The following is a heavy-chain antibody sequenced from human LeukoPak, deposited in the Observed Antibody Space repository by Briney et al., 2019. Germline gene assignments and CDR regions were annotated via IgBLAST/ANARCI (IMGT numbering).Heavy chain of an antibody. V-gene: IGHV1-46*01. CDR2: INPSGGST. J-gene: IGHJ3*02. CDR3: ARDIGGQLYDILTGTPLDAFDI. Sequence: ASVKVSCKSSGYTFTSHYMHWVRQAPGQGLEWMGIINPSGGSTSYAQKFQGRVTMTRDMSTSTDYMELSSLRSEDTAVYYCARDIGGQLYDILTGTPLDAFDIWGQGTMVTVSS. D-gene: IGHD3-9*01. CDR1: GYTFTSHY.